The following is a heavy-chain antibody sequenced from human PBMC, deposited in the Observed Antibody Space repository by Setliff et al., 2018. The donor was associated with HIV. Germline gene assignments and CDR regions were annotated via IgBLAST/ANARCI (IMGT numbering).Heavy chain of an antibody. D-gene: IGHD1-1*01. V-gene: IGHV1-18*01. CDR3: ARENEGGAFDI. Sequence: ASVKVSCKASGYTFINFDISWVRQAPGQGLEWMGWISAYNGNTNSAQRLQGRVTLTTDTSTSTAYMDLRSLRSDDTAVYFCARENEGGAFDIWGQGTMVTVSS. CDR2: ISAYNGNT. CDR1: GYTFINFD. J-gene: IGHJ3*02.